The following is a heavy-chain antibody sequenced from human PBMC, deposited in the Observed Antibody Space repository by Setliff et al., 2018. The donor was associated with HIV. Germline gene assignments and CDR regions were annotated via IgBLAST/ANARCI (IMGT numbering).Heavy chain of an antibody. CDR1: GDSIGITNYY. J-gene: IGHJ2*01. CDR2: IYQSGRT. V-gene: IGHV4-39*07. D-gene: IGHD4-17*01. Sequence: SETLSLTCIASGDSIGITNYYWGWIRQPPGRGLEWVGSIYQSGRTFYNPPLSGRVTVSIATSKNQFSLKLTSVTAADMAVYYCARSALYGDNFRIFWYFDVWGRGTLVTVSS. CDR3: ARSALYGDNFRIFWYFDV.